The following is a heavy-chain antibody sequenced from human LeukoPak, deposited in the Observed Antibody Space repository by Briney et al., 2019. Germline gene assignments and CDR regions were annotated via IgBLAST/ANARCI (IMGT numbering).Heavy chain of an antibody. CDR1: GSTFTFYA. CDR3: AKWDGDLYYYYYMDV. Sequence: GRSLRLSCAASGSTFTFYAMSWFPQAPGNGLEWFSVISGSGGSTYYADSVKGRLTISRDNSKNTLYLQMDSLRAGDTAVYYCAKWDGDLYYYYYMDVWGKGTTVTVSS. CDR2: ISGSGGST. V-gene: IGHV3-23*01. D-gene: IGHD4-17*01. J-gene: IGHJ6*03.